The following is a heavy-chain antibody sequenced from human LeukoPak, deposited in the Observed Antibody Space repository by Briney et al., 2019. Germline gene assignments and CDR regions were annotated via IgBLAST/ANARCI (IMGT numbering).Heavy chain of an antibody. CDR1: GFTFADYS. D-gene: IGHD3-9*01. CDR2: ISSSSSYI. V-gene: IGHV3-21*01. Sequence: GGSLRLSCAASGFTFADYSMNWVRQAPGKGLEWVSSISSSSSYIYYADSVKGRFTISRDNARNSLFLQMNSLRAEDTAVYYCARGGRSTYFDWSPDYWGQGTLVTVSS. J-gene: IGHJ4*02. CDR3: ARGGRSTYFDWSPDY.